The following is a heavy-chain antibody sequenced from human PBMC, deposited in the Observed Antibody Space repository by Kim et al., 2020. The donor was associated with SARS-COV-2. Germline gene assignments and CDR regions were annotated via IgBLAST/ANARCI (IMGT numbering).Heavy chain of an antibody. CDR3: ARAIGYPSDY. CDR1: GGSVSSGSYY. J-gene: IGHJ4*02. V-gene: IGHV4-61*01. D-gene: IGHD3-16*02. CDR2: IYYSGST. Sequence: SETLSLTCTVSGGSVSSGSYYWSWIRQPPGKGLEWIGYIYYSGSTNYNPSLKSRVTISVDTSKNQFSLKLSSVTAADTAVYYCARAIGYPSDYWGQGTLVTVSS.